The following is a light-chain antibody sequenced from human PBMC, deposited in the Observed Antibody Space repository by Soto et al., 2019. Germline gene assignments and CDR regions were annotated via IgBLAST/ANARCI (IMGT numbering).Light chain of an antibody. J-gene: IGKJ2*01. CDR1: QSVGNS. Sequence: EMVMTKFPATLSVSPGERATLFCRASQSVGNSLAWYQQKPGQAPRLLFYRASSRATGIAARFSGSGSGTEFTLTISSLQSEDFAVYYCQQYKNWYTFGQGTKLEIK. CDR3: QQYKNWYT. V-gene: IGKV3-15*01. CDR2: RAS.